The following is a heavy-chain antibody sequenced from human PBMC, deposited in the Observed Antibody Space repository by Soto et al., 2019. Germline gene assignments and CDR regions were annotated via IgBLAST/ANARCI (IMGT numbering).Heavy chain of an antibody. D-gene: IGHD2-2*01. CDR2: ISYDGSNK. V-gene: IGHV3-30*18. Sequence: QVQLVESGGGVVQPGRSLRLSCAASGFTFSSYGMHWVRQAPGKGLEWVAVISYDGSNKYYADSVKGRFTISRDNSKNTLYRQMNSLRAEDTAVYYCAKDRGGYCISTSCYVGPYYYYGMDVWGQGTTVTVSS. J-gene: IGHJ6*02. CDR3: AKDRGGYCISTSCYVGPYYYYGMDV. CDR1: GFTFSSYG.